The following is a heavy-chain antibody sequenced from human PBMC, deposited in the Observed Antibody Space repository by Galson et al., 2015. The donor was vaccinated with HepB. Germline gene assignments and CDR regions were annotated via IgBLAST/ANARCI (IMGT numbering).Heavy chain of an antibody. Sequence: SLRLSCAASGFTFSSYAMSWVRQAPGKGLEWVAVISYDGSNKYYADSVKGRFTISRDNSKNTLYLQMNSLRAEDTAVYYCAALRFLEWLSYYYYGMDVWGQGTTVTVSS. V-gene: IGHV3-30*04. J-gene: IGHJ6*02. D-gene: IGHD3-3*01. CDR3: AALRFLEWLSYYYYGMDV. CDR2: ISYDGSNK. CDR1: GFTFSSYA.